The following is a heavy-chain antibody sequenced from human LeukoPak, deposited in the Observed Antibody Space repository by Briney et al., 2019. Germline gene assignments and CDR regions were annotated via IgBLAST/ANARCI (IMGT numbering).Heavy chain of an antibody. CDR3: ARRSVGGNMTLPA. CDR1: GGSFSGYY. V-gene: IGHV4-34*01. Sequence: SETLSLTCAVYGGSFSGYYWSWIRQPPGKGLEWIGEINHSGSTNYNPSLKSRVTISVDTSKNQFSLKLSSVTAADTAVYYCARRSVGGNMTLPAWGQGTLVTVSS. D-gene: IGHD2/OR15-2a*01. CDR2: INHSGST. J-gene: IGHJ5*02.